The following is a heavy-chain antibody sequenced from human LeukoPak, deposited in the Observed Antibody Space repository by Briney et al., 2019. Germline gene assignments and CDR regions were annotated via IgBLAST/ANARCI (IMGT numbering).Heavy chain of an antibody. CDR1: GFTLSSYW. D-gene: IGHD6-19*01. J-gene: IGHJ3*02. CDR2: IKPDGSEK. CDR3: AGVAVSATGAQDI. Sequence: GGSLRLSCAASGFTLSSYWMTWVRQAPGKGLEWVANIKPDGSEKTYVDSVKGRFTISRDNPQNSLYLQMNSLGGEDTAVYYCAGVAVSATGAQDIWGQGTMVTVSS. V-gene: IGHV3-7*04.